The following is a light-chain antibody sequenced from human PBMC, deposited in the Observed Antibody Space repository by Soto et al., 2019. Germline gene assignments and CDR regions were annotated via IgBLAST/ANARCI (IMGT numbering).Light chain of an antibody. J-gene: IGKJ1*01. CDR2: LGS. CDR3: MQALQTRWT. CDR1: QSLLHSNGYNY. Sequence: DIVMTQSPLSLPVTPGEPASISCRSSQSLLHSNGYNYLDWYLQKPGQSPQLLIYLGSNRASGVTARFSGSGSGTDFTLKISRVEAEDVGVYYCMQALQTRWTFGQGTKVEIK. V-gene: IGKV2-28*01.